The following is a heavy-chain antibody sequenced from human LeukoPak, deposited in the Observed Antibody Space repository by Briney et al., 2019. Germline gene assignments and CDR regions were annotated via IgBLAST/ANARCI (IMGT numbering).Heavy chain of an antibody. Sequence: PSQNLSLTCTVPGGSISSGGYYWSWIRQHPGKGLEWIGYIYYSGSTYYNPSLKSRVTISVDPSKNQFSLKLSSVAAADTAVYYCARVEYYYDSSGYREYIFDYWGQGTLVTVSS. CDR2: IYYSGST. J-gene: IGHJ4*02. V-gene: IGHV4-31*03. CDR1: GGSISSGGYY. CDR3: ARVEYYYDSSGYREYIFDY. D-gene: IGHD3-22*01.